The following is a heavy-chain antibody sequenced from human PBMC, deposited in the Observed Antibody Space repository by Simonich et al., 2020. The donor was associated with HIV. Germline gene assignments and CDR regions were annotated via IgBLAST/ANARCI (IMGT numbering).Heavy chain of an antibody. CDR2: ISWNSGSI. CDR3: AKDRYSSSSGSFDY. D-gene: IGHD6-6*01. CDR1: GFPFDDYA. J-gene: IGHJ4*02. Sequence: EVQLVESGGGLVQPGRSLRLSCAASGFPFDDYAMHLVRQAPGKGLEWVSGISWNSGSIGYADSVKGRFTISRDNAKNSLYLQMNSLRAEDMALYYCAKDRYSSSSGSFDYWGQGTLVTVSS. V-gene: IGHV3-9*03.